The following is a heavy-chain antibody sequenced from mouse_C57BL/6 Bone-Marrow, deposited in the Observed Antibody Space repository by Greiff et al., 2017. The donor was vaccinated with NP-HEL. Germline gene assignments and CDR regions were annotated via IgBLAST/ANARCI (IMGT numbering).Heavy chain of an antibody. CDR3: ARRYYEVYYAMDY. Sequence: EVQLVESGGGLVQPGGSLKLSCAASGFTFSDYYMYWVRQTPEKRLEWVAYISNGGGSTYYPDTVQGRFTISRDNAKNTLYLQMSRLKSEDTAMYYCARRYYEVYYAMDYWGQGTSVTVSS. CDR1: GFTFSDYY. J-gene: IGHJ4*01. D-gene: IGHD2-4*01. V-gene: IGHV5-12*01. CDR2: ISNGGGST.